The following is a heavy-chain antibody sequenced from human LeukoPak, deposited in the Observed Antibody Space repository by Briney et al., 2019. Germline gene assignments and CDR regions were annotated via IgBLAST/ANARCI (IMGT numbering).Heavy chain of an antibody. D-gene: IGHD5-18*01. Sequence: PGGSLRLSCAASGFTFSSYWMSWVRQAPGKGREWVANIKQDGSEKYYVDSVKGRFTISRDNAKNSLYLQMNSLRAEDTAVYYCARGRIQLWLPEYYFDYWGQGTLVTVSS. V-gene: IGHV3-7*01. CDR1: GFTFSSYW. CDR2: IKQDGSEK. J-gene: IGHJ4*02. CDR3: ARGRIQLWLPEYYFDY.